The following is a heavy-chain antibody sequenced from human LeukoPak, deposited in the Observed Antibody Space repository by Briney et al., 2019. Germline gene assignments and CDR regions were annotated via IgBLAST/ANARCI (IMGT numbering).Heavy chain of an antibody. D-gene: IGHD3-3*01. Sequence: GASVKVSCKASGGTFSSYAISWVRQAPGQGLEGLGRIIPIFGTATYAQKFQGRVTITTDESTSTAYMELSSLRSKDTAVCYCARDRGGYSDFWSGYLSFDYWGQGTLVTVSS. J-gene: IGHJ4*02. CDR3: ARDRGGYSDFWSGYLSFDY. V-gene: IGHV1-69*05. CDR1: GGTFSSYA. CDR2: IIPIFGTA.